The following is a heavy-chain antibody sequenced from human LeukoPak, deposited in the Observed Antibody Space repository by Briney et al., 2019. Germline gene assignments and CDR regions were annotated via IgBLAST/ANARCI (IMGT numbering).Heavy chain of an antibody. CDR2: IWYDGSNK. D-gene: IGHD1-26*01. Sequence: GGSLRLSYAASGFTFSSYGMHWVRQAPGKGLEWVAVIWYDGSNKYYADSVKGRFTISRDNSKNTLYLQMNSLRAEDTALYFCAKKAQYNGNYPLDYWGQGTLVTVSS. CDR3: AKKAQYNGNYPLDY. J-gene: IGHJ4*02. CDR1: GFTFSSYG. V-gene: IGHV3-33*06.